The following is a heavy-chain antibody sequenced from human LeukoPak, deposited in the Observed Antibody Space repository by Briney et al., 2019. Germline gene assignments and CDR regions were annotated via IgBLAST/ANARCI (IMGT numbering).Heavy chain of an antibody. CDR2: IKQDGSEI. J-gene: IGHJ4*02. D-gene: IGHD2-2*01. CDR3: ARGYCSSTSCYFDY. CDR1: GFTFSRYW. V-gene: IGHV3-7*05. Sequence: GGSLRLSCAASGFTFSRYWMSWVRQAPGKGLEWVANIKQDGSEIYYVASVKGRFTISRDDAKNSLYLQMNSLRAEDTALYYCARGYCSSTSCYFDYWGQGTLVTVSS.